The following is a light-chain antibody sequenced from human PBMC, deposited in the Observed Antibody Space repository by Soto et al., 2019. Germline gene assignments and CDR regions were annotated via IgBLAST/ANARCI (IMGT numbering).Light chain of an antibody. CDR1: SGHSNYV. V-gene: IGLV4-69*01. J-gene: IGLJ2*01. CDR3: QSWGSGTVA. Sequence: QPVLTQSPSASASLGASVKLTCTLSSGHSNYVIAWHQQQSEKGPRFLMKIHSDGSHRKGDGIPDRFSGSSSGAERYLTISSLQSDDEADYYCQSWGSGTVAFGGGTKVTVL. CDR2: IHSDGSH.